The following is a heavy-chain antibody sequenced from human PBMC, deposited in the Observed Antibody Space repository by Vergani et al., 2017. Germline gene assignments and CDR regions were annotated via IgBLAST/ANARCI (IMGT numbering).Heavy chain of an antibody. CDR3: ARDNAGHPYYGMDV. D-gene: IGHD2-8*01. CDR1: GFTFSSYG. Sequence: VQLVESGGGVVQPGESLRLSCAASGFTFSSYGMHWVRQAPGKGLEWVSYISSSGSTIYYADSVKGRFTISRDNSKNTLYLQMNSLRAEDTAVYYCARDNAGHPYYGMDVWGQGTTVTVSS. J-gene: IGHJ6*02. CDR2: ISSSGSTI. V-gene: IGHV3-48*01.